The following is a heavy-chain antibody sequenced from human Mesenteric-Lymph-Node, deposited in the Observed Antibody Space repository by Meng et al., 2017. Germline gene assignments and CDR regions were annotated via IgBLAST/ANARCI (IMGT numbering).Heavy chain of an antibody. CDR3: ARGSTSYYGSGSYYYFDY. CDR2: INHSGST. D-gene: IGHD3-10*01. Sequence: SETLSLTCAVYGGSFSGYYWSWIRQPPGKGLEWIGEINHSGSTNYNPSLKSRVTTSVDTSKNQFSLKLSSVTAADTAVYYCARGSTSYYGSGSYYYFDYWGQGTLVTVSS. J-gene: IGHJ4*02. CDR1: GGSFSGYY. V-gene: IGHV4-34*01.